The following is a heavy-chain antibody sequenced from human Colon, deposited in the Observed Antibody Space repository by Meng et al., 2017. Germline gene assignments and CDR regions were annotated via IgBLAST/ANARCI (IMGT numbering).Heavy chain of an antibody. CDR3: ARSTPSLDY. V-gene: IGHV1-2*02. CDR2: IVPNSGDT. J-gene: IGHJ4*02. Sequence: VLLVWSGTEVKRPGASVRLSCKASGYSFSDCYIPWVRQAPGQGLEWMGWIVPNSGDTNYAQKFQGRVTMTRDTSISTTYMELIRLTSDDTAVYYCARSTPSLDYWGQGTLVTVSS. CDR1: GYSFSDCY. D-gene: IGHD2-15*01.